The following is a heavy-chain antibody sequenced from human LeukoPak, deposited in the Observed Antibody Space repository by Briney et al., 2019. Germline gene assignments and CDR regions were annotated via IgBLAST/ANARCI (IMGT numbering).Heavy chain of an antibody. J-gene: IGHJ4*02. CDR2: INHSGST. Sequence: PSETLSLTCAVYGGSFSGYYWSWIRQPPGKGLEWIGEINHSGSTNYNPSLKSRVTISVDTSKNQFSLKLSSVTAADTAVYYCARATLGARRFDYWGQGTLVTVSS. CDR3: ARATLGARRFDY. V-gene: IGHV4-34*01. CDR1: GGSFSGYY. D-gene: IGHD6-6*01.